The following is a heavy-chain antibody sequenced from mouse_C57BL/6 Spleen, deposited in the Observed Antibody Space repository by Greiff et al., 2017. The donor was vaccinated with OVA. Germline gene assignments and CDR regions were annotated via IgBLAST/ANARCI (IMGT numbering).Heavy chain of an antibody. D-gene: IGHD2-5*01. V-gene: IGHV1-50*01. CDR1: GYTFTSYW. Sequence: VQLQQPGAELVKPGASVKLSCKASGYTFTSYWMQWVKQRPGQGLEWIGEIDPSDSYTNYKQKFKGKATLTVDTSSSTAYMQLSSLTSEDSAVYYSASESNYGAYWGQGTLVTVSA. J-gene: IGHJ3*01. CDR2: IDPSDSYT. CDR3: ASESNYGAY.